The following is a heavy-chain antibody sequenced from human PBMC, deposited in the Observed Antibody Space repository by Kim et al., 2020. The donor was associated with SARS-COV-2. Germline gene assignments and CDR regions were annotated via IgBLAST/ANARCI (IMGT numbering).Heavy chain of an antibody. V-gene: IGHV4-39*01. CDR3: APCVAMSGIRK. Sequence: SETLSLTCSVSGGSISDSTYYWGWVRQSPGKGPEWLGSNYFTGNTDYNPSVQSRITLSVDTSRNQFSLSPNSVTATDTAVYYCAPCVAMSGIRKWVQG. CDR2: NYFTGNT. D-gene: IGHD6-19*01. CDR1: GGSISDSTYY. J-gene: IGHJ1*01.